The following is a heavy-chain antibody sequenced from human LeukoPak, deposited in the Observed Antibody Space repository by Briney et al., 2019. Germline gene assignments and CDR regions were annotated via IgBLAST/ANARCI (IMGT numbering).Heavy chain of an antibody. D-gene: IGHD5-18*01. CDR3: AREEAYSYGYGERRYYFDY. CDR2: IKQDGSEK. Sequence: HPGGSLRLSCAASGFTFSSYWMSWVRQAPGKGLEWVANIKQDGSEKYYVDSVKGRFTIPRDNAKNSLYLQMNSLRAEDTAVYYCAREEAYSYGYGERRYYFDYWGQGTLVTVSS. V-gene: IGHV3-7*01. CDR1: GFTFSSYW. J-gene: IGHJ4*02.